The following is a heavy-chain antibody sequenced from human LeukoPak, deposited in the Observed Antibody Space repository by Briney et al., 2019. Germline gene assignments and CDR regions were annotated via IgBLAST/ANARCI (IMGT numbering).Heavy chain of an antibody. D-gene: IGHD2-21*01. J-gene: IGHJ4*02. CDR3: VRTGVLWWGRRVCYFDY. V-gene: IGHV3-7*01. Sequence: GGSLRLSCAASGFTFSTSWMSWVRQAPGEGLEWVANIKQDGSEKYYVDSVKGRFTISRDNAKNSLYLQLNSLRAEDTAVYYCVRTGVLWWGRRVCYFDYWGQGTLVTVSS. CDR2: IKQDGSEK. CDR1: GFTFSTSW.